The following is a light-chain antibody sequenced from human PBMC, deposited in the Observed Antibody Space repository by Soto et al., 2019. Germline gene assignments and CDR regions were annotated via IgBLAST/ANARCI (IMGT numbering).Light chain of an antibody. J-gene: IGKJ3*01. CDR3: QQYNSYSQFT. CDR2: KAS. V-gene: IGKV1-5*03. Sequence: DIQMTQSPSTLSASVGDRVTITCRASQSINSWLAWYQQKPGKAPKLLIYKASTLASGVPSRFSGSGSGTEFTLTISCLQPDDFATDYCQQYNSYSQFTFGRGTKVDIK. CDR1: QSINSW.